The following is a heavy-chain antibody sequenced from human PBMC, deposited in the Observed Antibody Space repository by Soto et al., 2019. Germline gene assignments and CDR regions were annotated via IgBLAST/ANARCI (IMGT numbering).Heavy chain of an antibody. Sequence: SETLSLTCAVQGGSFSGFFWTWSRQSPGKGLEWIGEINHSGRTNHNPSLKNRVTISVDTSKKQFSLKLSSVTAADTAVYYCARGSYYYDNSGYFHWGQGTPVTVSS. CDR2: INHSGRT. V-gene: IGHV4-34*01. J-gene: IGHJ4*02. CDR1: GGSFSGFF. CDR3: ARGSYYYDNSGYFH. D-gene: IGHD3-22*01.